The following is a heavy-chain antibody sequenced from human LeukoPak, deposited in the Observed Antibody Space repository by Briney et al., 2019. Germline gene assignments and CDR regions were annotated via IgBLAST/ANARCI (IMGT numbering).Heavy chain of an antibody. CDR1: GYTFTSYG. D-gene: IGHD1-26*01. J-gene: IGHJ4*02. V-gene: IGHV1-18*01. CDR2: ISAYNGNT. CDR3: ARVSGGSYCLDY. Sequence: ASVKVSCTAPGYTFTSYGISWVRQAPGQGLEWMGWISAYNGNTNYAQKLQGRVTMTTDTSTSTAYVELRSLRSDDTAVYYCARVSGGSYCLDYWGQGTLVTVSS.